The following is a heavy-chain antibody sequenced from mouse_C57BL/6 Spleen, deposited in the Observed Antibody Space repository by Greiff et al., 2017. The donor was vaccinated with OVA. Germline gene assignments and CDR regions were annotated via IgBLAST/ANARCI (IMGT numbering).Heavy chain of an antibody. J-gene: IGHJ3*01. Sequence: EVQLQESGPGLVKPSQSLSLTCSVTGYSITSGYYWNWIRQFPGNKLEWMGYISYDGSNNYNPSLKNRISTTRDTSKNQFFLKLNSVTTEDTATYYCAREVESAWFAYWGQGTLVTVSA. CDR1: GYSITSGYY. CDR2: ISYDGSN. CDR3: AREVESAWFAY. V-gene: IGHV3-6*01. D-gene: IGHD1-1*02.